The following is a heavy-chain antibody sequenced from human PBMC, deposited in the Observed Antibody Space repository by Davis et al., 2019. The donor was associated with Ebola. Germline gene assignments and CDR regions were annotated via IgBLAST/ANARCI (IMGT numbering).Heavy chain of an antibody. CDR2: IIPIFGTA. CDR1: GGTFSSYA. V-gene: IGHV1-69*13. CDR3: AREEDY. Sequence: SVKVSCKASGGTFSSYAISWVRQAPGQGLEWMGGIIPIFGTANYAQRFQGRVTITADESRTTVYMELSSLTSKDTAVYFCAREEDYWGQGTLVTVSS. J-gene: IGHJ4*02.